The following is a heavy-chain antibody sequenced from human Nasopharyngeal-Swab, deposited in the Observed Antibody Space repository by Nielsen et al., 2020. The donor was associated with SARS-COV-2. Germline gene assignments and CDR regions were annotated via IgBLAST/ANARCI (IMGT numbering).Heavy chain of an antibody. CDR3: AKDGHTDYDFWSGSYIDT. CDR2: ISYDGSKR. Sequence: GESLKISCAASGFMFNSYVIHWVRQAPGKGLEWVALISYDGSKRYYLDSVRGRFTISRDNSHHILFLQMDRLGPEDTAVYYCAKDGHTDYDFWSGSYIDTWGQGTQVTVSS. CDR1: GFMFNSYV. V-gene: IGHV3-30*18. D-gene: IGHD3-3*01. J-gene: IGHJ4*02.